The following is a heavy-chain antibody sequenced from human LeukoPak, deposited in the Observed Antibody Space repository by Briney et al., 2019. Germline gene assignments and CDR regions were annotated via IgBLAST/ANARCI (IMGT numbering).Heavy chain of an antibody. D-gene: IGHD3-22*01. V-gene: IGHV1-2*02. CDR1: GYTFTGYY. J-gene: IGHJ4*02. CDR2: INPNSGGT. Sequence: ASVKVSCKASGYTFTGYYMHWVRQAPGQGLERMGLINPNSGGTNYAQKFQGRVTMTRDTSISTAYMELSRLRSDDTAVYYCARGGYYDSSGYFGPFDYWGQGTLVTVSS. CDR3: ARGGYYDSSGYFGPFDY.